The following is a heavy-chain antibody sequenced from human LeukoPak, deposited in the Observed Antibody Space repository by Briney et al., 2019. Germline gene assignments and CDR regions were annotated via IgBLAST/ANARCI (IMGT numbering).Heavy chain of an antibody. CDR2: IYHSGRT. Sequence: SETLSLTCTVSGYSISSGYYWGWIRQPPGKGLEWIGSIYHSGRTFYNPSLKSRVTISVDTSKNQFSLKLSSVTTADTAVYYCARVEEGYGSGRRGNFYYYYVDVWGKGTTVTISS. CDR3: ARVEEGYGSGRRGNFYYYYVDV. D-gene: IGHD3-10*01. J-gene: IGHJ6*03. CDR1: GYSISSGYY. V-gene: IGHV4-38-2*02.